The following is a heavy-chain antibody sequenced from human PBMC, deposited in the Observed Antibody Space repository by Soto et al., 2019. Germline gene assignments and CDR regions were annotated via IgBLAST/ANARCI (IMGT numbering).Heavy chain of an antibody. CDR1: GFTFSSYA. CDR3: AKHPKVGYLNYFDY. CDR2: ISGSGGST. D-gene: IGHD2-8*02. V-gene: IGHV3-23*01. Sequence: GGSLRLSCAASGFTFSSYAMSWVLQAPGKGLEWVSAISGSGGSTYYADSVKGRFTISRDNSKNTLYLQMNSLRAEDTAVYYCAKHPKVGYLNYFDYWGQGTLVTVSS. J-gene: IGHJ4*02.